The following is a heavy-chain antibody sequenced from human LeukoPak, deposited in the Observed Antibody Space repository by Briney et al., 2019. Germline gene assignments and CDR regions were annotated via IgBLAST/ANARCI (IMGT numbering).Heavy chain of an antibody. CDR3: ARGGAYYDYVWGSYRSPSFDY. V-gene: IGHV4-34*01. CDR2: INHSGST. D-gene: IGHD3-16*02. CDR1: GGSFSGYY. Sequence: PSETLSLTCAVYGGSFSGYYWSWLRQPPGKGLEWIGEINHSGSTNYNPSLKSRVTISVDTSKNQFSLKLSSVTAADTAVCYCARGGAYYDYVWGSYRSPSFDYWGQGTLVTVSS. J-gene: IGHJ4*02.